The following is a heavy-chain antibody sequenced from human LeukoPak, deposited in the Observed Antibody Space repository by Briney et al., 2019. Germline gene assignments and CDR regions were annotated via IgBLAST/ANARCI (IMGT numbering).Heavy chain of an antibody. CDR2: ISGYSGNT. CDR1: CYTFTSYG. V-gene: IGHV1-18*01. CDR3: GRSAVAVILDL. J-gene: IGHJ4*02. Sequence: ASVKVSCKASCYTFTSYGINWVRQAPGQGLEWMGWISGYSGNTKYAQKLQGRVTMTTDTSTTTAYMEPRSLRSDDTAVYYCGRSAVAVILDLWGQGTLVTVSS. D-gene: IGHD6-19*01.